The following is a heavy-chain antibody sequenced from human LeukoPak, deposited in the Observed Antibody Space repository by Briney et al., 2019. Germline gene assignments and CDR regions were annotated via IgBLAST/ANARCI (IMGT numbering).Heavy chain of an antibody. CDR1: GGSISSYY. V-gene: IGHV4-4*07. D-gene: IGHD6-13*01. CDR2: IYTSGST. CDR3: ARGVIAAGGSDFDY. J-gene: IGHJ4*02. Sequence: PSETLSLTCTVSGGSISSYYWSWIQQPAGKGLEWIGRIYTSGSTNYNPSLKSRVTMSVDTSKNQFSLKLSSVTAADTAVYYCARGVIAAGGSDFDYWGQGTLVTVSS.